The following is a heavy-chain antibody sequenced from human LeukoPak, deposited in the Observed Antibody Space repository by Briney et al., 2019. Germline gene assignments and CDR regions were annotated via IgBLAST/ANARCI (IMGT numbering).Heavy chain of an antibody. D-gene: IGHD3-3*01. CDR3: ARGVPEYYDFWSGYFYYFDY. CDR1: GGSISSYY. CDR2: IYYSGST. V-gene: IGHV4-59*01. Sequence: PSETLSLTCTVSGGSISSYYWSWIRQPPGKGLEWIGYIYYSGSTNYNPSLKSRVTISVDTSKNQFSLKLTSVTAADTAVYYCARGVPEYYDFWSGYFYYFDYWGQGTLVTVSS. J-gene: IGHJ4*02.